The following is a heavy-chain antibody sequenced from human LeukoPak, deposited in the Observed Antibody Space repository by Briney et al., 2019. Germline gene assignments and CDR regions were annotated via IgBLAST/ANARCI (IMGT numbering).Heavy chain of an antibody. CDR1: GGSITSNY. J-gene: IGHJ4*02. CDR3: ARSQWFGELDY. D-gene: IGHD3-10*01. Sequence: PSETLSLTCTVSGGSITSNYWHWIRKPPGRGLEWIGYIYYSGSTNYNPSLKSRVTISVDTSKNQLSLKLSSVSAADTAVYYCARSQWFGELDYWGQGMLVTVSS. V-gene: IGHV4-59*01. CDR2: IYYSGST.